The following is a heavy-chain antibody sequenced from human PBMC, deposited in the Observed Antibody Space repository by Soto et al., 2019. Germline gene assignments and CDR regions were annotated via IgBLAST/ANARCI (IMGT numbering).Heavy chain of an antibody. CDR3: ISSLWAEWLPSGTYYYYGMDV. J-gene: IGHJ6*02. V-gene: IGHV3-15*07. CDR2: IKSKTDGGTT. D-gene: IGHD3-3*01. CDR1: GFTFSNAW. Sequence: EVQLVESGGGLVKPGGSLRLSCAASGFTFSNAWMNWVRQAPGKGLEWVGRIKSKTDGGTTDYAAPVKGRFTISRDDSKNTLYLQMNSLKTEDTAVYYCISSLWAEWLPSGTYYYYGMDVWGQGTTVTVSS.